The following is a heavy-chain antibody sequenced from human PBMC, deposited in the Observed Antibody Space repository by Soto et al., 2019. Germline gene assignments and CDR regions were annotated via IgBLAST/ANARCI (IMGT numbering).Heavy chain of an antibody. Sequence: QLQLVQSGAAVKKPGSSVKVSCKASGGTLNTYTISWVRQAPGQGLEWMGSILPFLGSTNYAKKFQGRVTITAEQSTSTMELSSLRSEDTAVYFCARDVTAMEALYYYDTWGQGSLVTVSS. J-gene: IGHJ4*02. D-gene: IGHD5-18*01. V-gene: IGHV1-69*08. CDR2: ILPFLGST. CDR3: ARDVTAMEALYYYDT. CDR1: GGTLNTYT.